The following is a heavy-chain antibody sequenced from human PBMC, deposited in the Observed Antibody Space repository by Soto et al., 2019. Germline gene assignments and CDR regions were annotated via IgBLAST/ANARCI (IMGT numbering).Heavy chain of an antibody. V-gene: IGHV3-53*01. CDR1: GFTVSSNY. CDR3: AKDRGRGYDWFDS. Sequence: PGGSLRLSCAASGFTVSSNYMSWVRQAPGKGLEWVSVIYSGGSTFYADSVKGRFTISRDTSKNTLFLQMNSLRAEDTAVYYCAKDRGRGYDWFDSWGQGTLVTVSS. CDR2: IYSGGST. D-gene: IGHD5-12*01. J-gene: IGHJ5*01.